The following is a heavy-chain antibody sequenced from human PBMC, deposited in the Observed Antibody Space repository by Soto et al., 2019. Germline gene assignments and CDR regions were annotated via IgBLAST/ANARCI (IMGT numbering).Heavy chain of an antibody. D-gene: IGHD2-15*01. CDR2: ISSSSSYI. V-gene: IGHV3-21*01. CDR1: GFTFSSYS. J-gene: IGHJ4*02. CDR3: AGSGYRITNDN. Sequence: EGQLVESGGGLVKPGGSLRLSCEVSGFTFSSYSMNWVRQAPGKGLEWVSSISSSSSYIYYADSVKGRFTISRDNAKNSLYAHMNSLTAEDTAVYYCAGSGYRITNDNGGQGTLVTVSS.